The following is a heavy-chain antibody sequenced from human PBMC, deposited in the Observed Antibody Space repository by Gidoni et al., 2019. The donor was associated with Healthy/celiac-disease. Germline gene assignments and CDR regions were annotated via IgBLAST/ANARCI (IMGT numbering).Heavy chain of an antibody. CDR2: IYYSGST. J-gene: IGHJ6*03. CDR3: ARDLRKAVAGTVYMDV. V-gene: IGHV4-59*01. D-gene: IGHD6-19*01. CDR1: GGSISSYY. Sequence: QVQLQESGPGLVKPSETLSLTCTVSGGSISSYYWSWIRQPPGKGLEWIGYIYYSGSTNYNPSLKSRVNISVDTSKNQFSLKLSSVTAADTAVYYCARDLRKAVAGTVYMDVWGKGTTVTVSS.